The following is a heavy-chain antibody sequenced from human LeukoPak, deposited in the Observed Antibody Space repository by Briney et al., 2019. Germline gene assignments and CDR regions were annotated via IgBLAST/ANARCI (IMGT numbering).Heavy chain of an antibody. CDR2: ISGSGGST. CDR3: ATYGDYVFQYFDY. D-gene: IGHD4-17*01. V-gene: IGHV3-23*01. CDR1: GFTFSSYA. J-gene: IGHJ4*02. Sequence: PGGSLRLSCAAPGFTFSSYAMSWVRQAPGKGLEWVSAISGSGGSTYYADSVKGRFTISRDNSKNTLYLQMNSLRAEDMAVYYCATYGDYVFQYFDYWGQGTLVTVSS.